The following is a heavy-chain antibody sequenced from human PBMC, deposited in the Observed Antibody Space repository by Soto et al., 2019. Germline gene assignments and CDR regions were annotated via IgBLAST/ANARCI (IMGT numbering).Heavy chain of an antibody. V-gene: IGHV3-23*04. D-gene: IGHD5-12*01. CDR2: ISGSGGST. CDR3: AKDLIVAVPGDY. Sequence: EVQLVESGGGLVQPGRSLRLSCAASGFTFDDYAMHWVRQAPGKGLEWVSAISGSGGSTYYADSVKGRFTISRDNSKNTLYLQMNSLRAEDTAVYYCAKDLIVAVPGDYWGQGTLVTVSS. CDR1: GFTFDDYA. J-gene: IGHJ4*02.